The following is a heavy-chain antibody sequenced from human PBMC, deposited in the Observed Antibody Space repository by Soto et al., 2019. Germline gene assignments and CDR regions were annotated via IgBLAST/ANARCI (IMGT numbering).Heavy chain of an antibody. CDR1: GFTFSSYA. CDR2: ISYDGSNK. J-gene: IGHJ4*02. CDR3: ARPGSSSREAPSYFDY. V-gene: IGHV3-30-3*01. Sequence: PGGSLRLSCAASGFTFSSYAMHWVRQAPGKGLEWVAVISYDGSNKYYADSVKGRFTISRDNSKNTLYLQMNSLRAEDTAVYYCARPGSSSREAPSYFDYWGQGTLVTVSS. D-gene: IGHD6-13*01.